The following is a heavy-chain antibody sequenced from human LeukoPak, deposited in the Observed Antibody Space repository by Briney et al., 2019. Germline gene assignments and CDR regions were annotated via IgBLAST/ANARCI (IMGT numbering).Heavy chain of an antibody. Sequence: GGSLRLSCAASGFTFSSYAMHWVRQAPGKGLEWVAVISYDGSNKYYADSVKGRFTISRDNSKNTLYLQMNSLRAEDTAAYYCARELRSAFDIWGQGTMVTVSS. V-gene: IGHV3-30-3*01. J-gene: IGHJ3*02. CDR2: ISYDGSNK. CDR1: GFTFSSYA. D-gene: IGHD4/OR15-4a*01. CDR3: ARELRSAFDI.